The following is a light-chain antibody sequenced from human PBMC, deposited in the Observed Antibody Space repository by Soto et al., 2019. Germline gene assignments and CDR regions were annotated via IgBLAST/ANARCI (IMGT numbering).Light chain of an antibody. J-gene: IGLJ3*02. V-gene: IGLV1-47*01. Sequence: QSVLTQPTSASGTPGQRVTISCSGSTSNIGSNYVYWYQQLPGTAPKLLIYRNNRRPSGVPDRFSGSKSGTSASLAISGLRSEDEADYYCAAWDDSLSGWVFGGGTQLTVL. CDR3: AAWDDSLSGWV. CDR2: RNN. CDR1: TSNIGSNY.